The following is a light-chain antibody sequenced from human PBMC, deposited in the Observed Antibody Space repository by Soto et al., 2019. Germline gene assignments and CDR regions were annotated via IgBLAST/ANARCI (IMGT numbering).Light chain of an antibody. CDR3: QQYSTYSWT. Sequence: DIHMTQSPSTLSASVGDTVTVTFRASQSISSWLAWYQQKPGKAPKLLIYDASSLESGVPSRFSGRGSGTEFTLTISSLQPDDFATYFCQQYSTYSWTFGQGTKVDIK. V-gene: IGKV1-5*01. CDR2: DAS. J-gene: IGKJ1*01. CDR1: QSISSW.